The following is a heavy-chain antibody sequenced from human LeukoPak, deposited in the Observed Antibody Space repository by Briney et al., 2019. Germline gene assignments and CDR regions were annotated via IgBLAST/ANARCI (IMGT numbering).Heavy chain of an antibody. Sequence: PGGSLRLSCAASGFTFSSYAMSWVRQAPGKGLEWVSAISGSGGSTYYADSVKGRVTISRDNSKNTLYLQMNSPRAEDTAVYYCAKDPIQYSSSYFGWFDPWGQGTLVTVSS. V-gene: IGHV3-23*01. D-gene: IGHD6-13*01. CDR3: AKDPIQYSSSYFGWFDP. J-gene: IGHJ5*02. CDR1: GFTFSSYA. CDR2: ISGSGGST.